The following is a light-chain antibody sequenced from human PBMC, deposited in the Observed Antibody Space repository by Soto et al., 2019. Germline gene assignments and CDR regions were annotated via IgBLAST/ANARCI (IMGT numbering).Light chain of an antibody. V-gene: IGKV3-15*01. Sequence: EIEMTQSPDTLSVSPGERATLFCRASQSVSSSLAWYQQKPGQTPRLLIYGASTRATGVPARFSGSGSGTDFTLTISSLQSEDFAVYYCQQYINWTFGQGTKVDIK. CDR2: GAS. J-gene: IGKJ1*01. CDR1: QSVSSS. CDR3: QQYINWT.